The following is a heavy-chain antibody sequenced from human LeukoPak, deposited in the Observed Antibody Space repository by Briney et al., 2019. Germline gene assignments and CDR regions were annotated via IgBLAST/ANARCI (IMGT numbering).Heavy chain of an antibody. Sequence: KPGGSLRLSCVASGITFSNFRMNWVRQAPGKGLEWVSSISSSSSYIYYADSVKGRFTISRDNAKNSLYLQMNSLRAEDTAVYYCARDPTVTYYYYYMDVWGKGTTVTISS. CDR2: ISSSSSYI. J-gene: IGHJ6*03. CDR1: GITFSNFR. D-gene: IGHD1-1*01. CDR3: ARDPTVTYYYYYMDV. V-gene: IGHV3-21*01.